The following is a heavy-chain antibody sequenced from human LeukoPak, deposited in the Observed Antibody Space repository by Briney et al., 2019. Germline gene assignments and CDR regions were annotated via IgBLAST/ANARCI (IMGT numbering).Heavy chain of an antibody. Sequence: SVKVSCKASGGTFSSYAFSWVRQAPGQGLEWMGGIIPIFGSANYAQKFQGRVTITADESTSTAYMELSSLRSEDTAVYYCARSDFWSGRFAPYFDYWGREPWSPSPQ. J-gene: IGHJ4*02. CDR3: ARSDFWSGRFAPYFDY. CDR1: GGTFSSYA. CDR2: IIPIFGSA. D-gene: IGHD3-3*01. V-gene: IGHV1-69*13.